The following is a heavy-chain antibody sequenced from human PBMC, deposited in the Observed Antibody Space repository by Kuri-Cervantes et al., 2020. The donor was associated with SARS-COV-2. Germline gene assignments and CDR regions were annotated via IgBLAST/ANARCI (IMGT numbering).Heavy chain of an antibody. CDR1: GGSISSHY. CDR3: AREADGGNLLDAFDI. CDR2: IYYSGST. V-gene: IGHV4-59*11. J-gene: IGHJ3*02. Sequence: SETLSLTCTVSGGSISSHYWSWIRQPPGKGLEWIGYIYYSGSTNYNPSLKSRATISVDTSKNQFSLKLSSVTAADTAVYYCAREADGGNLLDAFDIWGQGTMVTVSS. D-gene: IGHD4-23*01.